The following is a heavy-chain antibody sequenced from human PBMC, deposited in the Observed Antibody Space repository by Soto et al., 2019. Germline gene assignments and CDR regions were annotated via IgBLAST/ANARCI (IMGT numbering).Heavy chain of an antibody. Sequence: GGSLRLSCAASGFTFSSYGMHWVRQAPGKGLEWVAVIWYDGSNKYYADSVKGRFTISRDNSKNTLYLQMNSLRAEDTAVYYCVRDYYDSSGYYSVRLGAFDIWGQGTMVTVSS. J-gene: IGHJ3*02. CDR2: IWYDGSNK. D-gene: IGHD3-22*01. V-gene: IGHV3-33*01. CDR1: GFTFSSYG. CDR3: VRDYYDSSGYYSVRLGAFDI.